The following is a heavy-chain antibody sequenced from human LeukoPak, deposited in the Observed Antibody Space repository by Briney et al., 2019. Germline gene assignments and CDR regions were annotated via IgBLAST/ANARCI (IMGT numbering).Heavy chain of an antibody. CDR3: ARPQQWPASAFDI. J-gene: IGHJ3*02. CDR2: ISAYNGNT. CDR1: GYTIINYG. V-gene: IGHV1-18*01. Sequence: ASVRVSCKASGYTIINYGVNWVRQAPGQGLEWMGWISAYNGNTNYAQKLQGRVTMTTDTSTSTAYMELRSLRSDDTAVYYCARPQQWPASAFDIWGQGTMVTVSS. D-gene: IGHD6-19*01.